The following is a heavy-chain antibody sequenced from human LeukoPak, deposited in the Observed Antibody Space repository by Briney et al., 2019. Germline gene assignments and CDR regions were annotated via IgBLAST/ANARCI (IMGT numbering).Heavy chain of an antibody. Sequence: GWVRQMPGKGLEWLALIYWNDDKRYSPSLKSRLTITKDTSKNQVVLTMTNMDPVDTATYYCAHRALYGSGSYRWGQGTLVTVSS. J-gene: IGHJ4*02. CDR2: IYWNDDK. D-gene: IGHD3-10*01. V-gene: IGHV2-5*01. CDR3: AHRALYGSGSYR.